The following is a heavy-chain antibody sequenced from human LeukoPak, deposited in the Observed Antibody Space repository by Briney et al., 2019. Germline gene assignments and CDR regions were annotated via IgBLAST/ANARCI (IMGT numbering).Heavy chain of an antibody. CDR3: ARGGVVVVAATSY. J-gene: IGHJ4*02. D-gene: IGHD2-15*01. CDR2: INPNSGGT. CDR1: GYTFTGYY. Sequence: ASVTVSFKASGYTFTGYYMHWVRQAPGQGLEWMGWINPNSGGTNYVQKFQGRVTMTRDTSISTDYMELSRLRSDDTAVYYCARGGVVVVAATSYWGRGTLVTVSS. V-gene: IGHV1-2*02.